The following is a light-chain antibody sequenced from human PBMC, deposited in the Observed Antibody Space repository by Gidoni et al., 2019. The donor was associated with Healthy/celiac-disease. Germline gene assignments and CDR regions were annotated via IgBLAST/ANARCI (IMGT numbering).Light chain of an antibody. CDR2: DAS. CDR1: QSVSSY. V-gene: IGKV3-11*01. Sequence: DIVLTHSPATLSLSPGERATLSCRASQSVSSYLAWYQQKPGQAPRPLLYDASHRATGIPARFSGSGSGTDFTLTISSLEPEDFAVYYCQQRSNGPPTFGQGTKVEIK. CDR3: QQRSNGPPT. J-gene: IGKJ1*01.